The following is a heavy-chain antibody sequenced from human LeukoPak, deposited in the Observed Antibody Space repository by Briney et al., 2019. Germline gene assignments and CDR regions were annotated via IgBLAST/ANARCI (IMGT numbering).Heavy chain of an antibody. CDR3: ARHLRVGYSGSYPGVLGDY. D-gene: IGHD1-26*01. Sequence: GESLKISCTGSGYSFFGYWVVWVRQMPGKGLEWIGFIYPDDSRTIYGPSFQGQVTMSADKSINTAYLQWSSLKASDTAMYYCARHLRVGYSGSYPGVLGDYWGQGTLVTVSS. CDR1: GYSFFGYW. CDR2: IYPDDSRT. J-gene: IGHJ4*02. V-gene: IGHV5-51*01.